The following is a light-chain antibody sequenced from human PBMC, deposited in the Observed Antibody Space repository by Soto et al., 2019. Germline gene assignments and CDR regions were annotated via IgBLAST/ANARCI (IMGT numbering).Light chain of an antibody. J-gene: IGLJ2*01. CDR3: QTWGTGIHVV. CDR1: SGHSSYA. Sequence: QSVLTQSPSASASLGASVKLTCTLSSGHSSYAIAWHQQQPDKGTRYLMKLDSDGSHTKGDAIPDRFSGSSSGAERYLTISSLQSEDEADYYCQTWGTGIHVVFGGGTKLTVL. CDR2: LDSDGSH. V-gene: IGLV4-69*01.